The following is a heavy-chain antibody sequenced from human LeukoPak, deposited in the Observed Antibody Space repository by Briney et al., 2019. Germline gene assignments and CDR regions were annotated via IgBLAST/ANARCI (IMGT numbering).Heavy chain of an antibody. CDR2: IYYDGST. CDR3: ASPRGAARAHVFDI. Sequence: SQTLSLTCTVSGGSISSGEYYWSWIRQPPGKGLEWIGNIYYDGSTYYNPSLKSRVNISEDTSKNQFSLKLTSMTAADTAVYYCASPRGAARAHVFDIWGQGTMVTVSS. CDR1: GGSISSGEYY. J-gene: IGHJ3*02. D-gene: IGHD3-10*01. V-gene: IGHV4-30-4*01.